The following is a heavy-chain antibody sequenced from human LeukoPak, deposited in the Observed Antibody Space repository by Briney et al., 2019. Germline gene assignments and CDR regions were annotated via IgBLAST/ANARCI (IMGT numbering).Heavy chain of an antibody. V-gene: IGHV3-23*01. CDR3: ASRITMIVVDFGVDY. CDR2: ISGSGGST. Sequence: GGPLRLSCAASGFTFSSYAMSWVRQAPGKGLEWVSAISGSGGSTYYADSVKGRFTISRDNSKNTLCLQMNSLRAEDTAVYYCASRITMIVVDFGVDYWGQGTLVTVSS. J-gene: IGHJ4*02. CDR1: GFTFSSYA. D-gene: IGHD3-22*01.